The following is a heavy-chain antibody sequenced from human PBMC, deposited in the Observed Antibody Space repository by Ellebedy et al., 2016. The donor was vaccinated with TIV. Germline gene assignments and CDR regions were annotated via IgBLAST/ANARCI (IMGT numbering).Heavy chain of an antibody. J-gene: IGHJ6*02. CDR2: IEKNGAVK. D-gene: IGHD5-12*01. CDR3: ARNGYGYHGMDV. CDR1: AFTPGNHW. V-gene: IGHV3-7*03. Sequence: PGGSLRLSCAASAFTPGNHWLTWVRQAPGKGQQWVPNIEKNGAVKLYEDSVKGRFSITRDNGDNSVYLQMNSRRAEDTAVYCSARNGYGYHGMDVWGQGTTVTVSS.